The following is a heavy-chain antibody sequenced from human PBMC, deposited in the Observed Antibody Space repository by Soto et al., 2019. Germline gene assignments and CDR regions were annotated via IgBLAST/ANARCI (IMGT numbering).Heavy chain of an antibody. CDR2: IWYDGSNK. J-gene: IGHJ4*02. D-gene: IGHD4-17*01. CDR1: GFTFSNYG. V-gene: IGHV3-33*01. Sequence: GGSLRLSCAASGFTFSNYGMHWVRQAPGKGLEWVAVIWYDGSNKYYADSVKGRFTISRDNSKNTLYLQMNSLRAEDTAVYYCARWVYHGDYHFDYWGQGTLVTVSS. CDR3: ARWVYHGDYHFDY.